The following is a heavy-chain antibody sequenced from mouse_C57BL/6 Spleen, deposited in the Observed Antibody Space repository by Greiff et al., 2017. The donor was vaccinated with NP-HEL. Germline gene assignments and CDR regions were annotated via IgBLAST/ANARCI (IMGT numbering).Heavy chain of an antibody. CDR3: AISSPIYYYGGSGVFDY. CDR2: IYPGDGDT. V-gene: IGHV1-82*01. CDR1: GYAFSSSW. Sequence: VQLQQSGPELVKPGASVKISCKASGYAFSSSWMNWVKQRPGKGLEWIGRIYPGDGDTNYNGKFKGKATLTADKSSSTAYMQLSSLTSEDSAVYFCAISSPIYYYGGSGVFDYWGQGTTLTVSS. D-gene: IGHD1-1*01. J-gene: IGHJ2*01.